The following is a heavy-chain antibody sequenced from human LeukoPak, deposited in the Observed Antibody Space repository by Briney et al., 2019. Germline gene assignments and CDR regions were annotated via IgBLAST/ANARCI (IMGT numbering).Heavy chain of an antibody. Sequence: SEALSLTCTVSGGSLSSSSYFWGWIRQPPGKGLEWIGSIYYSGSTYYNPSLKSRVTISVDTSKNQFSLKLTSVTAADTAVYYCARQVDSSGWYFYFDYWGQGTLVTVSS. CDR3: ARQVDSSGWYFYFDY. V-gene: IGHV4-39*01. CDR1: GGSLSSSSYF. CDR2: IYYSGST. J-gene: IGHJ4*02. D-gene: IGHD6-19*01.